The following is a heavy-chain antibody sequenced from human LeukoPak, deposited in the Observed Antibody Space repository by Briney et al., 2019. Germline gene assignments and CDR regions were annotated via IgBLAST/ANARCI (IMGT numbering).Heavy chain of an antibody. J-gene: IGHJ4*02. CDR1: GSSFTSIT. CDR3: ARVMGGSYLDY. V-gene: IGHV1-18*01. CDR2: ISAYNGNT. D-gene: IGHD3-16*02. Sequence: AAVTLTRKASGSSFTSITNIWVRHAPGQGLEWMGWISAYNGNTSYAQELQGRVTMTTDTSTSTAFMELRSLTSDDTAVYYCARVMGGSYLDYWGQGTLVIVSS.